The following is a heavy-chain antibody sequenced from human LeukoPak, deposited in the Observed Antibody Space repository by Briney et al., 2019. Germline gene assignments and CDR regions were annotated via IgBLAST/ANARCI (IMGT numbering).Heavy chain of an antibody. CDR3: ARQVYDSSGYYMGFDY. CDR1: GGSISSYY. D-gene: IGHD3-22*01. J-gene: IGHJ4*02. Sequence: PSETLSLTCTVSGGSISSYYWSWIRQPPGKGLVWIGYIYYSGSTNYNPSLKSRVTISEDTSKNQFYLKLSSVTAADTAVYYCARQVYDSSGYYMGFDYWGQGTLVTVSS. V-gene: IGHV4-59*01. CDR2: IYYSGST.